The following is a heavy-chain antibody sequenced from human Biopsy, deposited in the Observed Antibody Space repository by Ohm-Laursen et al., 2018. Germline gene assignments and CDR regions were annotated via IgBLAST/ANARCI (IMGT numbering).Heavy chain of an antibody. V-gene: IGHV4-59*01. CDR2: IYYSGST. CDR1: GGSISSDY. Sequence: GTLSLTWTVSGGSISSDYWSWIRQTPGKGLEWIGHIYYSGSTNYNPSLKSRVTISVDTSKNQFSLRLNSVTAADTAVYYCARATNSTGWPYYYFYGMDVWGQGTTVTVSS. CDR3: ARATNSTGWPYYYFYGMDV. J-gene: IGHJ6*02. D-gene: IGHD2/OR15-2a*01.